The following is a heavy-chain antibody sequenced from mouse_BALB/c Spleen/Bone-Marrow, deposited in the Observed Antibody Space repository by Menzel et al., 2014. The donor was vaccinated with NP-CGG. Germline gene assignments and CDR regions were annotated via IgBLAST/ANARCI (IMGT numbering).Heavy chain of an antibody. D-gene: IGHD2-1*01. J-gene: IGHJ3*01. V-gene: IGHV5-17*02. CDR3: ARGGNFAWFAY. Sequence: EVKLVESGGGLVQPGGPRKLSCAASGFTFSSFGMHWVRQAPEKGLEWVAYISSGSSTIYYADTVKGRFTISRDNPKNTLFLQMTSLRSEDTAMYYCARGGNFAWFAYWCQGTLVTVSA. CDR2: ISSGSSTI. CDR1: GFTFSSFG.